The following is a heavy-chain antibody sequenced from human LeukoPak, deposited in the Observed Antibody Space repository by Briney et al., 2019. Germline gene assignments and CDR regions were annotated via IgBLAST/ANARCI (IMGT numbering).Heavy chain of an antibody. J-gene: IGHJ4*02. D-gene: IGHD2/OR15-2a*01. CDR3: TTGIRGD. V-gene: IGHV3-15*01. CDR1: GFFVSNAW. CDR2: IRSKTGGGTT. Sequence: GGSLRLSCAASGFFVSNAWMTWVRQAPGKGLEWVGRIRSKTGGGTTDYAAPVKGRFTISRDDSNNTLYLQMNSLKTEDTAVYYCTTGIRGDWGQGTLVTVSS.